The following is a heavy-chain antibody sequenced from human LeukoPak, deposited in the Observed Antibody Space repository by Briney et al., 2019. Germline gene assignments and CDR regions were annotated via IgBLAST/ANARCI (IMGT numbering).Heavy chain of an antibody. V-gene: IGHV7-4-1*02. CDR2: INTDSGNP. CDR1: GYSFDSQG. Sequence: GASVKVSCKASGYSFDSQGMNWVRQAPGQGLEWMGWINTDSGNPTYAQGFTGRFVFSLDSSVSTAYLQISNLMPEDTAKYYCAREILRFDIWGQGTMVIVSS. CDR3: AREILRFDI. J-gene: IGHJ3*02.